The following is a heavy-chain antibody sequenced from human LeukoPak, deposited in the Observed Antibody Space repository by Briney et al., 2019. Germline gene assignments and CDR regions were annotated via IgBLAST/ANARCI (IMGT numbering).Heavy chain of an antibody. CDR1: GFTFSSYA. J-gene: IGHJ4*02. CDR2: ISGSSGST. Sequence: GGSLRLSCAASGFTFSSYAMNWVRQAPGKGLEWVSAISGSSGSTYYADSVKGRFTISRDNSKNTLYLQMNSLRAEDTAVYYCAKDHGGHLFDYWGQGTLVTVSS. CDR3: AKDHGGHLFDY. V-gene: IGHV3-23*01. D-gene: IGHD4-23*01.